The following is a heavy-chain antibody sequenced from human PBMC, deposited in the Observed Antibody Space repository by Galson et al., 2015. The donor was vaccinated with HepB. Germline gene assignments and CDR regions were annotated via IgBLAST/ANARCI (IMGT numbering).Heavy chain of an antibody. Sequence: SVKVSCKASGYTFTYRYLHWVRQAPGQALEWMGWITPFNGNTNYAQKFQDSVTITRDRSMSTAYMELSSLRSEDTALYYCARSGRYSSSTPLPEKSRNHRNDAFDIWGPGTMVTVSS. D-gene: IGHD6-6*01. CDR2: ITPFNGNT. CDR1: GYTFTYRY. V-gene: IGHV1-45*02. CDR3: ARSGRYSSSTPLPEKSRNHRNDAFDI. J-gene: IGHJ3*02.